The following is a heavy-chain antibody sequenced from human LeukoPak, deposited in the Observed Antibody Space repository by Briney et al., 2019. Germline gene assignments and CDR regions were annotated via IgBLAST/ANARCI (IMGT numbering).Heavy chain of an antibody. D-gene: IGHD3-22*01. Sequence: SETLSLTCTVSGGSISSGGYYWSWIRQHPGKGLEWIGYIYYSGSTYYNPSLKSRVTISVDTSKNQFSLKLSSVTAADTAVYYCARGSAYYYDTSGYKLPWFDPWGQGTLVTVSS. V-gene: IGHV4-31*03. CDR2: IYYSGST. J-gene: IGHJ5*02. CDR3: ARGSAYYYDTSGYKLPWFDP. CDR1: GGSISSGGYY.